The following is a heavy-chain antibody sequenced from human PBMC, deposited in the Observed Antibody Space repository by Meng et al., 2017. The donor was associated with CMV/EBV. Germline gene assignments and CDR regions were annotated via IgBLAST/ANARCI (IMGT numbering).Heavy chain of an antibody. CDR2: IYYSGST. CDR1: GGSISSGDYH. V-gene: IGHV4-30-4*08. J-gene: IGHJ4*02. CDR3: ARDNRRGGVDY. Sequence: QGQLQESGPGLVKPSQTLSLTCTVSGGSISSGDYHWSWIRQPPGKGLEWIGYIYYSGSTYYNPSLKSRVTISVDTSRNQFSLKLSSVTAADTAVYYCARDNRRGGVDYWGQGTLVTVSS. D-gene: IGHD3-3*01.